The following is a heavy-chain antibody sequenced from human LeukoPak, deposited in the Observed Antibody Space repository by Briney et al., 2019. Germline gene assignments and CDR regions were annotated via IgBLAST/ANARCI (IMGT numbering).Heavy chain of an antibody. J-gene: IGHJ6*03. CDR2: ISSSSSYI. CDR3: ARAYDNYYYYYMDV. V-gene: IGHV3-21*01. Sequence: PGGSLRLSCAASGFTFSRYSMNWVRQAPGKGLEWVSSISSSSSYIYYADSVKGRFTISRHNAKNSLYLQMNSLRAEDTAVYYCARAYDNYYYYYMDVWGKGTTVTISS. D-gene: IGHD3-9*01. CDR1: GFTFSRYS.